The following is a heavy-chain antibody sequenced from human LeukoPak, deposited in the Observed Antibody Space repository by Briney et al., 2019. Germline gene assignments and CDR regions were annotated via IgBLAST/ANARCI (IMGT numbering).Heavy chain of an antibody. CDR2: IYYSWST. J-gene: IGHJ4*02. CDR1: GGSISSYY. CDR3: ARSAPRYFDY. Sequence: KPSETLSLTCTVSGGSISSYYWSWIRQPPGKGLEWIGYIYYSWSTNYNPSLKSRVTISVDTSKNQFSLKLSSVTAADTAVYYCARSAPRYFDYWGQGTLVTVSS. V-gene: IGHV4-59*01.